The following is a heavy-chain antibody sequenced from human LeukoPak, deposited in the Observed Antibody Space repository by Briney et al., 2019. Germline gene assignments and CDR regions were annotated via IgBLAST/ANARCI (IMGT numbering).Heavy chain of an antibody. V-gene: IGHV3-53*01. Sequence: TGGSLRLSCAASGFTVSSNYMSWVRQAPGKGLEWVSVIYTGGSTYYADSVKGRFTISRDNSKNTLLLQMNSLRAEDTAVYFCARDSGNSGYYCERQFFDHWGQGTQVTVSS. D-gene: IGHD3-22*01. CDR3: ARDSGNSGYYCERQFFDH. J-gene: IGHJ4*02. CDR1: GFTVSSNY. CDR2: IYTGGST.